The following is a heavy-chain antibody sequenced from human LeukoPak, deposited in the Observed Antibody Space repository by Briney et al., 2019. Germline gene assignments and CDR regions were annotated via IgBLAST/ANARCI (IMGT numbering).Heavy chain of an antibody. CDR1: GYTFTSYD. CDR3: PRGRTTGTTRYWLDP. Sequence: ASVRVSCKASGYTFTSYDINWVRQATGQGLEWMACMNSSSGNTCYAQKFQGRVTMTRNTSITTAYMEMSSLRSEDTAVYYCPRGRTTGTTRYWLDPWGQGTLVTVSS. CDR2: MNSSSGNT. D-gene: IGHD1-1*01. V-gene: IGHV1-8*01. J-gene: IGHJ5*02.